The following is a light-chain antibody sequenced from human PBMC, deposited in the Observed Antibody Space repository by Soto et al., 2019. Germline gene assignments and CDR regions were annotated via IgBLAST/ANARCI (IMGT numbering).Light chain of an antibody. Sequence: DIQMTQSPSTLSASVGDRVTITCRASQSINSWLAWYQQKPGKAPKVLIYDDSSLHSGIPSRFSGSGSGTEFTLTISSLQPDDFATYYCQQYDGYPYTFGQGAKLEIK. CDR2: DDS. J-gene: IGKJ2*01. CDR1: QSINSW. CDR3: QQYDGYPYT. V-gene: IGKV1-5*01.